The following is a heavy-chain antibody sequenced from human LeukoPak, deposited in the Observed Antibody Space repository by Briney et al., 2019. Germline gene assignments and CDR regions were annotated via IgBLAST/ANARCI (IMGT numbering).Heavy chain of an antibody. D-gene: IGHD6-19*01. Sequence: GGSLRLSCAASGFTFSSYSMNWVRQAPGKGLEWVSSISSSSSYIYYADSVKGRFTISRDNAKNSLYLQMNGLRAEDTAVYYCARDESGAYGSGWYFFCWGQGTLVTVSS. CDR1: GFTFSSYS. CDR2: ISSSSSYI. V-gene: IGHV3-21*01. J-gene: IGHJ4*02. CDR3: ARDESGAYGSGWYFFC.